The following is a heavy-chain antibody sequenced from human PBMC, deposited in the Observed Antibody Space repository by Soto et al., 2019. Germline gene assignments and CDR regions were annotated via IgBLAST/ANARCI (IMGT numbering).Heavy chain of an antibody. CDR1: GYTFTGYY. CDR3: GRGDRIIDVCDI. D-gene: IGHD3-16*01. J-gene: IGHJ3*02. CDR2: INPNSGGT. V-gene: IGHV1-2*04. Sequence: QVQLVQSGAEVKKPGASVKVSCKASGYTFTGYYMHWVRQAPGQGLEWMGWINPNSGGTNYAQKFQGWVTMTRDTSISTAYRGVRRLRSDDTAVYYCGRGDRIIDVCDIWGQGTMVTVSS.